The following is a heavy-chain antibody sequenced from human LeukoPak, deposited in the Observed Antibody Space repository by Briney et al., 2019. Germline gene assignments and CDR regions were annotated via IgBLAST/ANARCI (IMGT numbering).Heavy chain of an antibody. CDR1: GGSISSGDYY. V-gene: IGHV4-30-4*01. CDR3: ARDDFDHYFDY. J-gene: IGHJ4*02. D-gene: IGHD3-9*01. Sequence: SQTLSLTCTVSGGSISSGDYYWSWIRQPPGKGLEWIGYIYYSGSTYYNPSLKSRVAISVDTSKNQFSLKLSSVTAADTAVYYCARDDFDHYFDYWGQGTLVTVSS. CDR2: IYYSGST.